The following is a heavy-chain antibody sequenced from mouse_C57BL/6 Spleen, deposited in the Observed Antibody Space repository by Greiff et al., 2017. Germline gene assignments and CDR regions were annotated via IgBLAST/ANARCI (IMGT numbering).Heavy chain of an antibody. J-gene: IGHJ2*01. CDR2: IYPGDGDT. Sequence: VQLQQSGPELVKPGASVKISCKASGYAFSSSWMNWVKQRPGKGLEWIGRIYPGDGDTNYNGKFKGQATLTADKSSSTAYMQLSSLTSEDSAVYFCARSGSSGPFDYWGQGTTLTVSS. CDR1: GYAFSSSW. CDR3: ARSGSSGPFDY. D-gene: IGHD3-2*02. V-gene: IGHV1-82*01.